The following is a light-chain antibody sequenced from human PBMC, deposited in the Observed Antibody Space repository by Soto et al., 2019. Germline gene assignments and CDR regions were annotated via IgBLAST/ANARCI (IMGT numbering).Light chain of an antibody. CDR3: QQCHRYLT. CDR2: GAS. V-gene: IGKV1-9*01. J-gene: IGKJ1*01. Sequence: DIQFTQSPSFLSASLGYRVTITCRASQGISSYLAWYQQKAGKAPKLLISGASSLQSGVPSRFSGSASGTEFTLTISSLQPDDIATYYCQQCHRYLTFGQGTKVDIK. CDR1: QGISSY.